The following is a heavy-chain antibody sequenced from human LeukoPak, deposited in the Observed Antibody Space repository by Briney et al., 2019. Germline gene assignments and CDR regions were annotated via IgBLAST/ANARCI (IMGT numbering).Heavy chain of an antibody. J-gene: IGHJ6*03. V-gene: IGHV1-69*05. D-gene: IGHD2-2*01. Sequence: SVKVSCKASGYTFTGYYMHWVRQAPGQGLEWMGGIIPIFGTANYAQKFQGRVTVTTDESTSTAYMELSSLRSEDTAVYYCARGVVPAAKRRDYYYYYMDVWGKGTTVTVSS. CDR3: ARGVVPAAKRRDYYYYYMDV. CDR1: GYTFTGYY. CDR2: IIPIFGTA.